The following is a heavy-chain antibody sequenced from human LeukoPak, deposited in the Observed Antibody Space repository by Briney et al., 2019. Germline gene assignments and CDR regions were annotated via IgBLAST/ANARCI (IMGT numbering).Heavy chain of an antibody. CDR1: GFTFSNAW. CDR3: TTAFAYYYDSSGYSSFDY. CDR2: IKSKTDGGTT. Sequence: GGSLRLSCAASGFTFSNAWMSWVRQAPGKGLEWVGRIKSKTDGGTTDYAAPVKGRFTILRDDSKNTLYLQMNSLKTEDTAVYYCTTAFAYYYDSSGYSSFDYWGQGTLVTVSS. D-gene: IGHD3-22*01. V-gene: IGHV3-15*01. J-gene: IGHJ4*02.